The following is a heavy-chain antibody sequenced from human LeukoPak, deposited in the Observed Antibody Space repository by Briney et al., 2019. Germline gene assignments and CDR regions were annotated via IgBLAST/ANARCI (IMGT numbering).Heavy chain of an antibody. CDR1: GFTFDDYA. Sequence: PGGSLRLSCAASGFTFDDYAMHWVRQAPGKGLEWVSGISWNSGSIGYADSVKGRFTISRDNAKNSLYLQMNSLRAEDTALYYCAKDPRTVTTMMDYWGQGTLVTVSS. CDR3: AKDPRTVTTMMDY. CDR2: ISWNSGSI. V-gene: IGHV3-9*01. D-gene: IGHD4-17*01. J-gene: IGHJ4*02.